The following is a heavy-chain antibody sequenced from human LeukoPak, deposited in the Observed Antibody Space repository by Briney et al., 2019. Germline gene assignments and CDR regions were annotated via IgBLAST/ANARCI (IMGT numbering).Heavy chain of an antibody. CDR2: INHSGST. CDR1: GGSFSGYY. Sequence: PSETLSLTCAVYGGSFSGYYWSWIRQPPGKGLEWIGGINHSGSTNYNPSLKSRVTISVDTSKNQFSLKLSSVTAADTAVYYCARGLWRPAARVVNWFDPWGQGTLVTVSS. J-gene: IGHJ5*02. CDR3: ARGLWRPAARVVNWFDP. D-gene: IGHD2-2*01. V-gene: IGHV4-34*01.